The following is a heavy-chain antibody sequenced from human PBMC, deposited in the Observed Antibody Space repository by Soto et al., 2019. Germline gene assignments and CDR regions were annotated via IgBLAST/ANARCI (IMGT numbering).Heavy chain of an antibody. CDR2: IYYSGST. CDR3: ARATSLGYCSGGSCSPLHY. CDR1: GGSISSGGYY. D-gene: IGHD2-15*01. Sequence: TLSLTCTVSGGSISSGGYYWSWIRQHPGKGLEWIGYIYYSGSTYYNPSHKSRVTISVDTSKNQFSLKLSSVTAADTAVYYCARATSLGYCSGGSCSPLHYWGQGTLVTVSS. V-gene: IGHV4-31*03. J-gene: IGHJ4*02.